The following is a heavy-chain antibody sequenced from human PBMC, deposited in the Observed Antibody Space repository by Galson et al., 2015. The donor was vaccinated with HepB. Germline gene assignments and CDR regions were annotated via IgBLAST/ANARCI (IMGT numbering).Heavy chain of an antibody. CDR1: GYTFTSYG. J-gene: IGHJ4*02. Sequence: SVKVSCKASGYTFTSYGISWVRQAPGQGLEWMGWISAYNGNTHYAQKLQGRVTMTTDTPTSTAYMELRSLRSDDTAVYYCARDPPTYYYDSSGYFDYWGQGTLVTVSS. D-gene: IGHD3-22*01. CDR2: ISAYNGNT. CDR3: ARDPPTYYYDSSGYFDY. V-gene: IGHV1-18*01.